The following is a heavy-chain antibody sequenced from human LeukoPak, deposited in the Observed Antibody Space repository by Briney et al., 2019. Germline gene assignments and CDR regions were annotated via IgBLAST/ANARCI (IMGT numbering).Heavy chain of an antibody. Sequence: GGSLRLSCAASGFTFSGYSMTWVRQAPGKGLEWVSSISSGSSYIFYADSVKGRFTISRDNAKNSLYLQMISLRAEDTAVYYCARHAAHYYDSSGYHSPFDYRGQGTLVTVSS. CDR2: ISSGSSYI. J-gene: IGHJ4*02. V-gene: IGHV3-21*01. D-gene: IGHD3-22*01. CDR1: GFTFSGYS. CDR3: ARHAAHYYDSSGYHSPFDY.